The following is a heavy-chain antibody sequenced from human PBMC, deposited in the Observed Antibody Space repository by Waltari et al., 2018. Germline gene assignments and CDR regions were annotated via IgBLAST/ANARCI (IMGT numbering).Heavy chain of an antibody. CDR2: VSYSGTT. J-gene: IGHJ3*01. CDR3: ATYIGASVGTAAFDV. Sequence: QLQLQESGPRLVRPSETLSLICRVSGVSITSNRHYWAWIRQSPGQGLEWMGTVSYSGTTYISPSLKSRVSVSRDTSKNQVSLILGSVTAADMAVYYCATYIGASVGTAAFDVWGQDTMVTVSS. V-gene: IGHV4-39*01. D-gene: IGHD5-12*01. CDR1: GVSITSNRHY.